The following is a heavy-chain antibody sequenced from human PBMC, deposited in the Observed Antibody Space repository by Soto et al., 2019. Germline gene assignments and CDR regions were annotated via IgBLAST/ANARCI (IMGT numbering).Heavy chain of an antibody. J-gene: IGHJ6*03. Sequence: ASVKVSCKASGYTFTSYGISWVRQAPGQGLEWMGWISAYNGNTNYAQKLQGRVTMTTDTSTSTAYMELRSLRSDDTAVYYCARLLGGVIITYYMGVWGKGTRVTVSS. V-gene: IGHV1-18*01. CDR1: GYTFTSYG. D-gene: IGHD3-10*01. CDR2: ISAYNGNT. CDR3: ARLLGGVIITYYMGV.